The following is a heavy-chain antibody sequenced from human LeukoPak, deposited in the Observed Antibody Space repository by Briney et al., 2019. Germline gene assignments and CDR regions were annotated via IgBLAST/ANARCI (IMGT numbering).Heavy chain of an antibody. D-gene: IGHD1-26*01. CDR2: IIPILGIA. Sequence: SVKVSCKASGGTFSSYAISWVRQAPGQGLEWTGRIIPILGIANYAQKFQGRVTITADKSTSTAYMELSSLRSEDTAVYYCARDRSGGSPGYWGQGTLVTVSS. J-gene: IGHJ4*02. CDR3: ARDRSGGSPGY. CDR1: GGTFSSYA. V-gene: IGHV1-69*04.